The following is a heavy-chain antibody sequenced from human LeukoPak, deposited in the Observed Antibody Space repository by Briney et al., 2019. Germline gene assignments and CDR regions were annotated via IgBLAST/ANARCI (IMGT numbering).Heavy chain of an antibody. J-gene: IGHJ4*02. CDR2: ISGSGGST. Sequence: GGSLRLSRAASGFTFSSYAMSWVRQAPGKGLEWVSAISGSGGSTYYADSVKGRFTISRDNSKNTLYLQMNSLRAEDTAVYYCAKGAPDYYGSGSYVDYWGQGTLVTVSS. CDR1: GFTFSSYA. V-gene: IGHV3-23*01. CDR3: AKGAPDYYGSGSYVDY. D-gene: IGHD3-10*01.